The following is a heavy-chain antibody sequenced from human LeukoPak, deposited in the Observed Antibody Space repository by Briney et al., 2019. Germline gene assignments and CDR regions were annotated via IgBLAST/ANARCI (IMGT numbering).Heavy chain of an antibody. Sequence: GGSLRLSCAASGFTFSSYSMYWVRQAPGKGLEWVSSISSSSSYIYYADSVKGRFTISRDNAKNSLYLQMNSLRAEDTAVYYCAREDYGGNSIDYWGQGTLVTVSS. CDR1: GFTFSSYS. D-gene: IGHD4-23*01. J-gene: IGHJ4*02. CDR3: AREDYGGNSIDY. CDR2: ISSSSSYI. V-gene: IGHV3-21*01.